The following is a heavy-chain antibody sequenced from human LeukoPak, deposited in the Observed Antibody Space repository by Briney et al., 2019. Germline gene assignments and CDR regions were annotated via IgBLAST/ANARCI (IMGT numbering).Heavy chain of an antibody. CDR2: ISYDGSNK. V-gene: IGHV3-30-3*01. CDR1: GFIFSSYA. J-gene: IGHJ4*02. Sequence: GGSLRLSCAASGFIFSSYAMHWVRQAPGKGLEWVAVISYDGSNKYYADSVKGRFTISRDNSKNTLYLQMNSLRAEDTAVYYCACAPVGYSGNFDYWGQGTLVTVSS. CDR3: ACAPVGYSGNFDY. D-gene: IGHD4-11*01.